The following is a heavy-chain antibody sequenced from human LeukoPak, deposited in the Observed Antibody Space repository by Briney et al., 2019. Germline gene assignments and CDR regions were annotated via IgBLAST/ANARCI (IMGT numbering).Heavy chain of an antibody. D-gene: IGHD3-3*01. CDR2: ISYDGSNK. J-gene: IGHJ5*02. CDR3: ARVSPPYYDFWSGFFDP. CDR1: GFTFSSYA. V-gene: IGHV3-30*09. Sequence: PGRSLRLSCAASGFTFSSYAMHWVRQAPGKGLEWVAVISYDGSNKYYADSVKGRFAISRDNSKNTLYLQMNSLGAEDKAVYYRARVSPPYYDFWSGFFDPWGQGTLVTVSS.